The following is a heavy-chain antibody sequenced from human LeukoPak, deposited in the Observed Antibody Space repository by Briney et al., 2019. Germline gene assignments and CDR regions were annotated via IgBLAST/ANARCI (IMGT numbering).Heavy chain of an antibody. CDR2: IIPIFGTA. Sequence: GASVKVSCKASGGTFSSYAISWVRQAPGQGLEWMGGIIPIFGTANYAQKFQGRVTVTADESTSTAYMELSSLRSEDTAVYYCARDGGSGIVVVPAAMVVGYYYYYGMDVWGQGTTVTVSS. V-gene: IGHV1-69*13. CDR1: GGTFSSYA. CDR3: ARDGGSGIVVVPAAMVVGYYYYYGMDV. D-gene: IGHD2-2*01. J-gene: IGHJ6*02.